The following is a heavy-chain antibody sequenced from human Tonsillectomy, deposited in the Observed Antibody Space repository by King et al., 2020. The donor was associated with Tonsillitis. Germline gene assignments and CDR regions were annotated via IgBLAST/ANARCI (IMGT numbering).Heavy chain of an antibody. CDR2: ISYDETNI. Sequence: VQLVESGGGVVQPGRSLRLSCAASGFTFNNYGMHWVRQAPGKGLEWVAVISYDETNIYYADSVKGRFTISRDNSKNTLYLQMNSLRPEDTAVYNCAKVARSWYDNDAFDIWGQGTTVTVSS. CDR3: AKVARSWYDNDAFDI. V-gene: IGHV3-30*18. J-gene: IGHJ3*02. D-gene: IGHD6-13*01. CDR1: GFTFNNYG.